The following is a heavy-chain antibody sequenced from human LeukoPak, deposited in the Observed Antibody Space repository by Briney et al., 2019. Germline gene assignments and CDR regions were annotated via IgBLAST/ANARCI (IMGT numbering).Heavy chain of an antibody. CDR3: ARGLSGYDSRDY. Sequence: SETLSLTCAVYGGSFSGYYWSWIRQPPGKGLEWIGEINHSGSTNYNPSLKSRVTISVDTSKNQFSLKLSSATAADTAVYYCARGLSGYDSRDYWGQGTLVTVSS. CDR1: GGSFSGYY. D-gene: IGHD5-12*01. V-gene: IGHV4-34*01. CDR2: INHSGST. J-gene: IGHJ4*02.